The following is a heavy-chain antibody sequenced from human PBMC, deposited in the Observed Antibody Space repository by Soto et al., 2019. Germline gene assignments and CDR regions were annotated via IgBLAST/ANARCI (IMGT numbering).Heavy chain of an antibody. CDR2: VSHDGRNT. D-gene: IGHD6-19*01. V-gene: IGHV3-30*18. CDR1: GFTFSDYA. Sequence: VQLVESGGGVVQPGRSLRLSCAASGFTFSDYAMHWVRQAPGKGLEWVAVVSHDGRNTHYADSVKGRFTISRDSSKNTGSLEMTSRRAEDTAVYYCAKGGRQWLVTSGFNYWGQGALVTVSS. CDR3: AKGGRQWLVTSGFNY. J-gene: IGHJ4*02.